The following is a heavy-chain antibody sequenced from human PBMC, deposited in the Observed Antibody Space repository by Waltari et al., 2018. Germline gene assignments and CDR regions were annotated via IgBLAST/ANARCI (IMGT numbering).Heavy chain of an antibody. CDR2: IYYSGST. CDR1: GGSISSYY. D-gene: IGHD2-15*01. J-gene: IGHJ4*02. CDR3: ATGYCSGGSCYFDY. Sequence: QVQLQESGPGLVKPSETLSLTCTVSGGSISSYYWSWIRQPPGKGLEWIGYIYYSGSTNYNPSLKMRVTISVDTSKNQFSLKLSSVTAADTAVYYCATGYCSGGSCYFDYWGQGTLVTVSS. V-gene: IGHV4-59*01.